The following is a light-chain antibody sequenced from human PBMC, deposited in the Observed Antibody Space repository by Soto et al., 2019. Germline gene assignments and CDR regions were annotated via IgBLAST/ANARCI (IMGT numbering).Light chain of an antibody. J-gene: IGKJ1*01. Sequence: DIQMTQSPSTLPASVGERVTITCRASEGVSSRLAWYQQKAGKAPKLLIYKASILQSDVPSRFSGTFSGTEFTLTISSLQPDDFATYYCQEYNNFSWTFGQGTKVEIK. V-gene: IGKV1-5*03. CDR2: KAS. CDR1: EGVSSR. CDR3: QEYNNFSWT.